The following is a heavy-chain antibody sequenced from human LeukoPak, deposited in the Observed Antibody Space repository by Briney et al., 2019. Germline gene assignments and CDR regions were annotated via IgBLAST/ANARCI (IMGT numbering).Heavy chain of an antibody. CDR3: SRDATGDH. CDR2: SRNRAKSYTT. V-gene: IGHV3-72*01. Sequence: GRSLRLSCAASGFSSSSYGMHWVRQAPGKGLEWVGRSRNRAKSYTTDYAASVKGRFTISRDDSKSTLYLQMNSLETEDTAVYYCSRDATGDHWGQGTLVSVSS. J-gene: IGHJ4*02. CDR1: GFSSSSYG.